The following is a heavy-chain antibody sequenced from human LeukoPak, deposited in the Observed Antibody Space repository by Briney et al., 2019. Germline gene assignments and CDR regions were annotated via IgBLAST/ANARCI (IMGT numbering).Heavy chain of an antibody. CDR3: ASFGLWSEKRDY. J-gene: IGHJ4*02. D-gene: IGHD3-10*01. CDR1: GGSFSGYY. V-gene: IGHV4-34*01. Sequence: SETLSLTCAVYGGSFSGYYWSWIRQPPGKGLEWIGEINHSGSTNYNPSLKSRVTISVDTSKNQFSLKLSSVTAADTAVYYCASFGLWSEKRDYWGQGTLVTVSS. CDR2: INHSGST.